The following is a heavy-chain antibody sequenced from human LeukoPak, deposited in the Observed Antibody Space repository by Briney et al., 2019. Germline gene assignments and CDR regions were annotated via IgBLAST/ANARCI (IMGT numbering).Heavy chain of an antibody. V-gene: IGHV1-24*01. CDR1: GYTLTELS. CDR3: ATASSGYHPLLYDY. D-gene: IGHD3-22*01. Sequence: ASVKVSCKVSGYTLTELSMHWVRQAPGKGLEWMGGFDPEDGETIYAQKFQGRVTMTEGTSTDTAYMELSSLRSEDTAVYYCATASSGYHPLLYDYWGQGTLVTVSS. J-gene: IGHJ4*02. CDR2: FDPEDGET.